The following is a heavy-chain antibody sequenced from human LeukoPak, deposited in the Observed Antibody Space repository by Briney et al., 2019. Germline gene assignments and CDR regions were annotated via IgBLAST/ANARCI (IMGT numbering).Heavy chain of an antibody. D-gene: IGHD6-6*01. J-gene: IGHJ3*02. Sequence: PSETLSLTCAVYGGSFSGYYWSWIRQPPGKGLEWIGEINHSGSTNYNPSLKSRVTISVDTSKNQFSLKLSSVTAADTAVYYCARANPLAWYSSSQSSNAFDIWGQGTMVTVSS. CDR1: GGSFSGYY. CDR2: INHSGST. V-gene: IGHV4-34*01. CDR3: ARANPLAWYSSSQSSNAFDI.